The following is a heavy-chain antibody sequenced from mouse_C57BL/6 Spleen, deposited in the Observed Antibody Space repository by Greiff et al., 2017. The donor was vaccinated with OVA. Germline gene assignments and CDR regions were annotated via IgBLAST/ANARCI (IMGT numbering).Heavy chain of an antibody. CDR2: ISSGGSYT. Sequence: EVMLVESGGDLVKPGGSLKLSCAASGFTFSSYGMSWVRQTPDKRLEWVATISSGGSYTYYPDSVKGRFTITRDNAKNTLYLQMSSLKSEDTAMYYCARHEGIYYGKGYFDVWGTGTTVTVSS. CDR1: GFTFSSYG. J-gene: IGHJ1*03. CDR3: ARHEGIYYGKGYFDV. D-gene: IGHD2-1*01. V-gene: IGHV5-6*01.